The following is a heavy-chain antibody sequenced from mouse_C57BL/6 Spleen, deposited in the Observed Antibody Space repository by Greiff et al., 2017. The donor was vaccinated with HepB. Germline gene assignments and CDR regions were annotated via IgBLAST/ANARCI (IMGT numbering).Heavy chain of an antibody. CDR3: AREGGLRRGDY. Sequence: QVQLQQSGAELARPGASVKMSCKASGYTFTSYTMHWVKQRPGQGLEWIGYINPSSGYTKYNQKFKDKATLTADKSSSTAYMQLSSRTSEDSAVYYCAREGGLRRGDYWGQGTTLTVSS. CDR2: INPSSGYT. J-gene: IGHJ2*01. V-gene: IGHV1-4*01. CDR1: GYTFTSYT. D-gene: IGHD2-4*01.